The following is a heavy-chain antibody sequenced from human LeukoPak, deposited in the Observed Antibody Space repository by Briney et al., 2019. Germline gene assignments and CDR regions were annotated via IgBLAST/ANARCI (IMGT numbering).Heavy chain of an antibody. CDR2: IYYSRST. J-gene: IGHJ4*02. Sequence: SETLSLTCTVSGGSISSGGYYWSWIRQHPGKGLEWIGYIYYSRSTNYNPSLKSRVTISVDTSKNQFSLKLSSVTAADTAVYYCARVGEAMVRGVISYYFDYWGQGTLVTVSS. CDR3: ARVGEAMVRGVISYYFDY. D-gene: IGHD3-10*01. V-gene: IGHV4-31*03. CDR1: GGSISSGGYY.